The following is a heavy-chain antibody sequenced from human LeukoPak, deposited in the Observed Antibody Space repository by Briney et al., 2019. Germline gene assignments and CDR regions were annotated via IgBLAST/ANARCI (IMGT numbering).Heavy chain of an antibody. CDR2: ISYDESKI. D-gene: IGHD6-25*01. CDR3: ARRPVAAEYFQH. Sequence: GGSLRLSCTGSGFSYTNYAMHWVRQAPGEGLEWVAVISYDESKIYYADSVKGRFTISRDLSTNTLYLQMNSLTTEDTAMYFCARRPVAAEYFQHWGQGTLVTISS. J-gene: IGHJ1*01. V-gene: IGHV3-30*03. CDR1: GFSYTNYA.